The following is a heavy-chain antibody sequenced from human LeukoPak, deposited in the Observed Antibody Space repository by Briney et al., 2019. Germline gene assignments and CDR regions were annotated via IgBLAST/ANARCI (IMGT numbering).Heavy chain of an antibody. V-gene: IGHV5-51*01. CDR3: ARLKYSSSWYGDAFDI. D-gene: IGHD6-13*01. J-gene: IGHJ3*02. Sequence: GESLKISCKGSGYSFTSYWIGWVRQMPGKGPEWMGIIYPGDSDTRYSPSFQGQVTISADKSISTAYLQWSSLKASDTAMYYCARLKYSSSWYGDAFDIWGQGTMVTVSS. CDR2: IYPGDSDT. CDR1: GYSFTSYW.